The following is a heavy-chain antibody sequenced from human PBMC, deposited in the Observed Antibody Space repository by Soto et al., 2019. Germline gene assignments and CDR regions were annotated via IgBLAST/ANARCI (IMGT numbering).Heavy chain of an antibody. J-gene: IGHJ6*02. V-gene: IGHV5-10-1*01. CDR1: GYSFTSYW. Sequence: PGESLKISCKGSGYSFTSYWISWVRQMPGKGLEWMGRIDPSDSYTNYSPSFQGHVTISADKSISTAYLQWGRLKASDTAMYYCARRRYCSSTSCYRTNYYYGMDVCGQGPTVTVSS. D-gene: IGHD2-2*01. CDR3: ARRRYCSSTSCYRTNYYYGMDV. CDR2: IDPSDSYT.